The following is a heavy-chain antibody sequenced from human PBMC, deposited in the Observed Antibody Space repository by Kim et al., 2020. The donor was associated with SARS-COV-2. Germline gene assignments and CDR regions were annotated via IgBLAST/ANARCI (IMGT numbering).Heavy chain of an antibody. Sequence: GGSLRLSCAASGFTFSSYAMSWVRQAPGKGLEWVSAISGSGGSTYYADSVKGRFTISRDNSKNTLYLQMNSLRAEDTAVYYCAKDLLARAALGNRDQAFDIWGQGTMVTVSS. CDR1: GFTFSSYA. CDR3: AKDLLARAALGNRDQAFDI. CDR2: ISGSGGST. D-gene: IGHD6-6*01. J-gene: IGHJ3*02. V-gene: IGHV3-23*01.